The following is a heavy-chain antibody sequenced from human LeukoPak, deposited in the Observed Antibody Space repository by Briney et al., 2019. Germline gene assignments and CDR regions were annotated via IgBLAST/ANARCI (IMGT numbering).Heavy chain of an antibody. D-gene: IGHD3-16*01. CDR3: ATSMLGGRPGGWYFDY. J-gene: IGHJ4*02. CDR2: SIPIFYTA. V-gene: IGHV1-69*05. CDR1: GGTFSSFG. Sequence: ASVEVSCKASGGTFSSFGISWVRQAPGQGLEWMGGSIPIFYTANYAQKFQGRVKITTDESTRTAYMEVNSLTSEDTAVYYCATSMLGGRPGGWYFDYWGQGILVTVSS.